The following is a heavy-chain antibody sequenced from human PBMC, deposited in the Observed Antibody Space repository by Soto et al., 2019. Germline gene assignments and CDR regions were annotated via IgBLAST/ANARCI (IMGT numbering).Heavy chain of an antibody. CDR1: GFSLSTSGVG. Sequence: QITLKESGPTLVKPTQTLTLTCTFSGFSLSTSGVGVGWIRQPPGKALEWLALIYWDDDKRYSPSLKSRLTSPKDTSKNQVVLTMTNMDPVDTATYYCAHRRSYGSGSYFDYWGQGTLVTVSS. V-gene: IGHV2-5*02. CDR3: AHRRSYGSGSYFDY. CDR2: IYWDDDK. D-gene: IGHD3-10*01. J-gene: IGHJ4*02.